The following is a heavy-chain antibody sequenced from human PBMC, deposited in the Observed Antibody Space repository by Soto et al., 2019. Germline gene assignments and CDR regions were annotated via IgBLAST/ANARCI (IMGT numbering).Heavy chain of an antibody. Sequence: QVQLVQSGAEVKKPGASVKVSCKASGYTFTSYYMHWVRQAPGQGLEWMGIINPSGGSTSYAQKFQGGVTMTRDTSTSTVYMELSSLRSEDTAVYYCAVYYYDCSALLRSGYFDYWGQGTLVTVSS. D-gene: IGHD3-22*01. CDR2: INPSGGST. CDR3: AVYYYDCSALLRSGYFDY. V-gene: IGHV1-46*03. CDR1: GYTFTSYY. J-gene: IGHJ4*02.